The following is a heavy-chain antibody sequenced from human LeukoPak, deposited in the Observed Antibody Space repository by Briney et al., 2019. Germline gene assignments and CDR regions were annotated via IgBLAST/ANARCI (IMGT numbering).Heavy chain of an antibody. D-gene: IGHD1-26*01. V-gene: IGHV1-2*02. J-gene: IGHJ4*02. Sequence: ASVKVSCKTSGYSFTAYYMHWVRQAPGQGLEWMGWINPNSGGTNYAQKFQGRVTMTRDTSISTAYMELSRLRSDDTAVYYCARDPYSGSYTFDYWGQGTLVTVSS. CDR1: GYSFTAYY. CDR2: INPNSGGT. CDR3: ARDPYSGSYTFDY.